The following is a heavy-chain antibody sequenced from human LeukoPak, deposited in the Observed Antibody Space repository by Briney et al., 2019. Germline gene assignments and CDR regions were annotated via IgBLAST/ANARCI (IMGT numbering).Heavy chain of an antibody. V-gene: IGHV3-30-3*01. CDR3: ARRGAIVVVPAAHDAFDI. Sequence: GGSLRLSCVVSGFTFSSYAMHWVRQAPGKGLEWVALISYDGSNKYYADSVKGRFTISRDNSKNTLYLQMNSLRAEDTAVYYCARRGAIVVVPAAHDAFDIWGQGTMVTVSS. CDR2: ISYDGSNK. J-gene: IGHJ3*02. D-gene: IGHD2-2*01. CDR1: GFTFSSYA.